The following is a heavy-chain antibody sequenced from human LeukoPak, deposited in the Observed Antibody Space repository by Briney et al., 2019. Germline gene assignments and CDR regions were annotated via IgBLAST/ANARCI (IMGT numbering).Heavy chain of an antibody. CDR1: GFTFSSYW. CDR2: IKQDGSEE. J-gene: IGHJ4*02. V-gene: IGHV3-7*01. D-gene: IGHD1-26*01. CDR3: ARGSSAGASLRHDY. Sequence: PGGSLRLSCAASGFTFSSYWMSCGRQAPGKGLEWVAKIKQDGSEENFVDSLKGRFTISRDNAKKSLYLQMNSLRAEDTAVYYCARGSSAGASLRHDYWGQGTLVTVSS.